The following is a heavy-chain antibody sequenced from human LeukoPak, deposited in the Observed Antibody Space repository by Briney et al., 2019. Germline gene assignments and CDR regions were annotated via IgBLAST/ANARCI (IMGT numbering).Heavy chain of an antibody. V-gene: IGHV1-46*01. D-gene: IGHD2-15*01. J-gene: IGHJ4*02. CDR2: INPSGGST. CDR3: ACSGGSCWPNFDY. CDR1: X. Sequence: XMXXXRQAPGQGLEWMGXINPSGGSTSYAQKFQGRVTMTRDTSTSTVYMELSSLRSEDTAVYYCACSGGSCWPNFDYWGQGTLVTVSS.